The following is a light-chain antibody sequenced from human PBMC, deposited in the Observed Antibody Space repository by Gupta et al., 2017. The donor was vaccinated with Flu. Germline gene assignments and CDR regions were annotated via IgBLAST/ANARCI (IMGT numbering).Light chain of an antibody. CDR3: AAGDDSRSGVV. Sequence: QSVLTQPPSASVTPGQRVTISCSGSSSNIGSNYVYWYQQLPGTAPKLLIYRNNQRPSGVPDRFSGSKSGTSASLAISGLRAEDEADYYCAAGDDSRSGVVFGGGTKLTVL. CDR1: SSNIGSNY. J-gene: IGLJ2*01. V-gene: IGLV1-47*01. CDR2: RNN.